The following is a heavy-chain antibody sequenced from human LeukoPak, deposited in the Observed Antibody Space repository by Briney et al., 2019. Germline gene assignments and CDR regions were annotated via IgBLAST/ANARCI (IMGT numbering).Heavy chain of an antibody. D-gene: IGHD5/OR15-5a*01. J-gene: IGHJ4*02. CDR3: AKDVSGSIDS. CDR1: GFIFIDYN. V-gene: IGHV3-43*02. Sequence: GGSLRLSCAASGFIFIDYNMHWVRQVPGKGLGWGSIISGDGGRTSYADSVKGRVTITRDNSKNSLYLQMNSLRTENTAFYYCAKDVSGSIDSWGQGTLVTVSS. CDR2: ISGDGGRT.